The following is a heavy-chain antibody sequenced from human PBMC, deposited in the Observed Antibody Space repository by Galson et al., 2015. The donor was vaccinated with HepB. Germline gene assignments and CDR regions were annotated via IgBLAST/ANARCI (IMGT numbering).Heavy chain of an antibody. D-gene: IGHD3-16*01. CDR2: VYYSGST. CDR3: ARRGTWSYCDY. V-gene: IGHV4-39*01. CDR1: GGSISSTGFY. Sequence: SETLSLNCTVSGGSISSTGFYWGWIRQPPGKWLEWIGNVYYSGSTHYNPSFKSRVTISVDTSKKQFSLKLRSVTAADTAVYYCARRGTWSYCDYWGQGILVTVSS. J-gene: IGHJ4*02.